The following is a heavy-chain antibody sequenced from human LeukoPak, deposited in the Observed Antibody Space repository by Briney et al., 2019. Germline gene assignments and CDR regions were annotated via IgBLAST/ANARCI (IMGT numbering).Heavy chain of an antibody. CDR2: MKQDGTES. CDR3: AFGGVIAWYFDY. J-gene: IGHJ4*02. V-gene: IGHV3-7*01. Sequence: PGGSLRLSCVASGFTFSFYWMSWVRQAPGKGLEWVANMKQDGTESQYVDSVEGRFTISRDSAKNSVHLQMNSLRAEDTAVYYCAFGGVIAWYFDYWGQGTLVTVSS. CDR1: GFTFSFYW. D-gene: IGHD3-16*02.